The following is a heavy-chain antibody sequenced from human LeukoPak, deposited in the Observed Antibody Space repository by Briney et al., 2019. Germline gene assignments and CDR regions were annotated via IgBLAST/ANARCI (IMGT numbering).Heavy chain of an antibody. V-gene: IGHV4-31*03. CDR3: ARAGGSGYPPSFDY. CDR1: GGSISSGGYY. Sequence: SQTLSLTCTVSGGSISSGGYYWSWIRQHPGNGLEWIGYIYYSGRTYYNPSLKSRVTISVDTSKNQCSLKLSSVTAADTAVYYWARAGGSGYPPSFDYWGQGTLVTVSS. D-gene: IGHD3-22*01. CDR2: IYYSGRT. J-gene: IGHJ4*02.